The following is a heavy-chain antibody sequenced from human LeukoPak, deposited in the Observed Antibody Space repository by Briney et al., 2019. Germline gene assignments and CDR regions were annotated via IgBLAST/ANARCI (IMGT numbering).Heavy chain of an antibody. CDR2: INSDGSST. D-gene: IGHD3-22*01. CDR3: ATNYYDSSGYWSY. CDR1: GFTFSSYW. V-gene: IGHV3-74*01. J-gene: IGHJ4*02. Sequence: GSLRLSCAASGFTFSSYWMHWVRQAPGKGLVWVSRINSDGSSTSYADSVRGRFSISRDNAKNTLYLQMNSLRAEDTAVYYCATNYYDSSGYWSYWGQGTLVTVSS.